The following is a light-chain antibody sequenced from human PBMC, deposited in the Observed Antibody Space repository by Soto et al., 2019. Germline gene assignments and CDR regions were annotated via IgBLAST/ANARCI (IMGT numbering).Light chain of an antibody. V-gene: IGKV1-39*01. CDR1: QIVSSY. CDR3: QQSHDSPWT. CDR2: AAS. Sequence: DIQMTQSPSSLSASVGDRVTITCRASQIVSSYLNWYQQKPGKAPKLLIYAASGLQSGVSSSFTGRRSATDVPLTISSLQPEDFATYYCQQSHDSPWTFGQGTKVEI. J-gene: IGKJ1*01.